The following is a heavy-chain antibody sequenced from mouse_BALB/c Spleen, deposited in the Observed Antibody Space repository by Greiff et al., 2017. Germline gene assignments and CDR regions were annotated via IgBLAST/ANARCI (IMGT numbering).Heavy chain of an antibody. CDR3: ARRRYYGSNWYFDV. CDR2: INPGSGGT. CDR1: GYAFTNYL. D-gene: IGHD1-1*01. Sequence: QVQLQQSGAELVRPGTSVKVSCKASGYAFTNYLIEWVKQRPGQGLEWIGVINPGSGGTNYNEKFKGKATLTADKSSSTAYMQLSSLTSDDSAVYFCARRRYYGSNWYFDVWGAGTTVTVSS. J-gene: IGHJ1*01. V-gene: IGHV1-54*01.